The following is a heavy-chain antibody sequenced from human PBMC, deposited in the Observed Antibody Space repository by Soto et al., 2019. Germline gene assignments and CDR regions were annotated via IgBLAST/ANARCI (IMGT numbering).Heavy chain of an antibody. CDR1: GYTFTRYS. Sequence: ASVKVSCKASGYTFTRYSIHWVRPAPGQGREGMGIINPIRGRTRHAQNFQGRVTMTSETSTSIVSMEMSSLNSEDTAVYYCARDHNFGFILYAMDVWGQGTTVTVSS. D-gene: IGHD2-15*01. V-gene: IGHV1-46*01. J-gene: IGHJ6*02. CDR3: ARDHNFGFILYAMDV. CDR2: INPIRGRT.